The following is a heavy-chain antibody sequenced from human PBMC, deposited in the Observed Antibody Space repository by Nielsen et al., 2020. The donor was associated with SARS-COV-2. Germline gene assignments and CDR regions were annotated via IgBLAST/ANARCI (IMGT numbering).Heavy chain of an antibody. CDR1: GGSISSYY. V-gene: IGHV4-59*01. CDR3: ARVGWQWLDFDY. Sequence: SETLSLTCTVSGGSISSYYWSWIRQPPGKGLEWIGYIYYSGSTNYNPSLKSRVTISVDTSKNQFSLKLSSVTAADTAVHYCARVGWQWLDFDYWGQGTLVTVSS. J-gene: IGHJ4*02. D-gene: IGHD6-19*01. CDR2: IYYSGST.